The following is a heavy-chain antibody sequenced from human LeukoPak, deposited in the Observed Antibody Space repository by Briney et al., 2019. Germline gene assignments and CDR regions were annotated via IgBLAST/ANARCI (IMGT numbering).Heavy chain of an antibody. CDR2: INHSGST. V-gene: IGHV4-34*01. Sequence: SETLSLTCAVYGGSFSGYYWSWIRQPPGKGLEWIGEINHSGSTNYNPSLKSRVTISVDTSKNQFSLKLSSVTAADTAVYYCASSFGYDFDAFDIWGQGTMVTVSP. CDR3: ASSFGYDFDAFDI. CDR1: GGSFSGYY. J-gene: IGHJ3*02. D-gene: IGHD5-12*01.